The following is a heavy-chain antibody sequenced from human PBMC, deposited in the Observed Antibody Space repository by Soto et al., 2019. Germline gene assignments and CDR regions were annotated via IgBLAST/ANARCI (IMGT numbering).Heavy chain of an antibody. D-gene: IGHD3-10*01. Sequence: EVQLLESGGGLVQPGGSLRLSCAASGFTFSDCSMGWARQAPGKGLEWVSNIIGSGSNTYYADSVKGRFTISRDNSRNTLYLQMNSLRAEDTAVYYCAKGGPSISISDYWGQGTLVTASS. CDR2: IIGSGSNT. J-gene: IGHJ4*02. V-gene: IGHV3-23*01. CDR1: GFTFSDCS. CDR3: AKGGPSISISDY.